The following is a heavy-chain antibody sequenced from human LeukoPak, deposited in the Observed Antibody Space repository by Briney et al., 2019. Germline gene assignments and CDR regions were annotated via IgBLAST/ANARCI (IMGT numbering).Heavy chain of an antibody. V-gene: IGHV4-30-4*01. Sequence: SGTLSLTCTVSGGSISSGDYYWSWIRQPPGKGLEWIGYIYYSGSTYYNPSLKSRVTISVDTSKNQFSLKLSSVTAADTAVYYCARGVGATTFDYWGQGTLVTVSS. J-gene: IGHJ4*02. D-gene: IGHD1-26*01. CDR2: IYYSGST. CDR1: GGSISSGDYY. CDR3: ARGVGATTFDY.